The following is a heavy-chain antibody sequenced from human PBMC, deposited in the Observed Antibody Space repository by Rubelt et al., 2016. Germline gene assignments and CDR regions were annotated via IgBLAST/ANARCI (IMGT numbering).Heavy chain of an antibody. CDR2: ISKASTYI. CDR1: GFTFSSYA. Sequence: EVQLVESGGGLVQPGGSLRLSCAASGFTFSSYALSWVRQAPGKGLEWVSSISKASTYIYYADSVKGRFTISRDNAKNSLYLQMKSLRDEDTAVYYCANFWGGWGQGTMVTVS. CDR3: ANFWGG. J-gene: IGHJ3*01. D-gene: IGHD3-16*01. V-gene: IGHV3-21*01.